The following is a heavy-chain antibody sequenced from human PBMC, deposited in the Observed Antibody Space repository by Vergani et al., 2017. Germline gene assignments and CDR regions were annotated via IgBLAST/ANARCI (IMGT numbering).Heavy chain of an antibody. CDR2: IIPIFGTA. D-gene: IGHD3-22*01. CDR3: ASRWYYYDSSGYRLDGMDV. V-gene: IGHV1-69*13. Sequence: QVQLVQSGAEVKKPGSSVKVSCKASGGTFSSYAISWVRQAPGQGLEWMGRIIPIFGTANYAQKFQGRVTITADDSTSTAYMELSSLRSEDTAVYYCASRWYYYDSSGYRLDGMDVWGQGTTVTDSS. CDR1: GGTFSSYA. J-gene: IGHJ6*02.